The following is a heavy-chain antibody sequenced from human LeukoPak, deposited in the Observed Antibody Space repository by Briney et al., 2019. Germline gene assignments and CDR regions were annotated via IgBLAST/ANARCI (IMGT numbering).Heavy chain of an antibody. J-gene: IGHJ4*02. Sequence: GGSLRLSCAASGFTFSSYATSWVRQAPGKGLAWVSTISGGSGSTYCADSVKGRFTISRDNSKNTLYLQMNSPRDEDTAVYYCAKTSGSYYLDYFDYWGQGTLVTVSS. CDR1: GFTFSSYA. D-gene: IGHD3-10*01. CDR2: ISGGSGST. V-gene: IGHV3-23*01. CDR3: AKTSGSYYLDYFDY.